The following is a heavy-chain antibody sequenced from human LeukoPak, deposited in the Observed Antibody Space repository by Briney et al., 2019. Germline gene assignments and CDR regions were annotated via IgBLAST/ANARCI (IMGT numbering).Heavy chain of an antibody. CDR3: ARDGLWFGELSAFDI. V-gene: IGHV4-39*07. CDR1: GASITGSGYY. Sequence: SETLSLTCTVSGASITGSGYYWGWIRQPPGKGLEWIGSIFYSGSTNYNPSLKSRVTISVDTSKNQFSLKLSSVTAADTAVYYCARDGLWFGELSAFDIWGQGTMVTVSS. CDR2: IFYSGST. J-gene: IGHJ3*02. D-gene: IGHD3-10*01.